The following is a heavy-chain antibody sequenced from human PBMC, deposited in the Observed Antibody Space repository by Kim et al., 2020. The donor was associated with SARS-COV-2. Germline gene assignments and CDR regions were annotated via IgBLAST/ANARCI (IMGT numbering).Heavy chain of an antibody. D-gene: IGHD6-19*01. J-gene: IGHJ5*02. CDR2: IDPSDSYT. V-gene: IGHV5-10-1*01. CDR3: ARQERQWLVGRWFDP. CDR1: GSSFTSYW. Sequence: GESLKISCKGSGSSFTSYWISWVRQMPGKGLEWMGRIDPSDSYTNYSPSFQGHVTISADKSISTAYLQWSSLKASDTAMYYCARQERQWLVGRWFDPWGQGTLVTVSS.